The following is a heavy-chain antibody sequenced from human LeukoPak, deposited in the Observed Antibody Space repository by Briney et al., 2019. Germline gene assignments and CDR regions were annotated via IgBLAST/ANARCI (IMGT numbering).Heavy chain of an antibody. CDR1: GFTFSSYG. D-gene: IGHD2-21*02. CDR2: ISYDGSNK. Sequence: PGGSLRLSCAASGFTFSSYGMHWVRQAPGKGLEWVAVISYDGSNKYYADSVKGRFTISRDNSKNTLYLQMNSLRAEDTAVYYCARDGRCGGDCYASWGQGTLVTVSS. CDR3: ARDGRCGGDCYAS. V-gene: IGHV3-30*03. J-gene: IGHJ4*02.